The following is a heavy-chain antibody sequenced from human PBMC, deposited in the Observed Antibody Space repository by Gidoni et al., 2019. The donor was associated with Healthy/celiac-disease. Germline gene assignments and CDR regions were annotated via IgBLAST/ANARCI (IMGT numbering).Heavy chain of an antibody. CDR3: ARGIVGATLGY. Sequence: QVQLVESGGGLVKPGGSLRLSCAASGFPFSDYYMIWIRQAPGKGLEWVSYISSSSSYTNYADSLKGRFTISRDNAKNSLYLQMNSLRAEDTAVYYCARGIVGATLGYWGQGTLVTVSS. CDR2: ISSSSSYT. CDR1: GFPFSDYY. J-gene: IGHJ4*02. V-gene: IGHV3-11*05. D-gene: IGHD1-26*01.